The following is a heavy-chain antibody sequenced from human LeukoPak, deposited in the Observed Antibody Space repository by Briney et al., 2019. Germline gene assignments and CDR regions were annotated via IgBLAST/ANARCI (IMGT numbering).Heavy chain of an antibody. CDR1: GGSISSYY. CDR2: IYYSGST. CDR3: VGGPYGSGSYPLYFDY. J-gene: IGHJ4*02. V-gene: IGHV4-59*08. D-gene: IGHD3-10*01. Sequence: PSETLSLTCTVSGGSISSYYWSWIRQPPGKGLEWIGYIYYSGSTNYNPSLKSRVTISVDTSKNQFSLKLSSVTAADTAVYYCVGGPYGSGSYPLYFDYWGQGTLVTVSS.